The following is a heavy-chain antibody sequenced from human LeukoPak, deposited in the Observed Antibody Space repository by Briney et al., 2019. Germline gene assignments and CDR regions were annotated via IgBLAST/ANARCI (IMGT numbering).Heavy chain of an antibody. Sequence: PGGSLRLSCAASGFTVSSNYTSWVRQAPGKGLEWVSVIYSGGSTYYADSVKGRFTISRDNSKNTLYLQMNSLRAEDTAVYYCARVAVAVAGTFDYWGQGTLVTVSS. J-gene: IGHJ4*02. CDR1: GFTVSSNY. CDR3: ARVAVAVAGTFDY. V-gene: IGHV3-53*01. D-gene: IGHD6-19*01. CDR2: IYSGGST.